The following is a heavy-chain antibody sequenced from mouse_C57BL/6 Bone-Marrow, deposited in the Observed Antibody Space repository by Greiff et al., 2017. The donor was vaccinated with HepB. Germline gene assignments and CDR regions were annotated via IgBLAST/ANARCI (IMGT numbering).Heavy chain of an antibody. J-gene: IGHJ2*01. D-gene: IGHD6-1*01. CDR1: GYTFTSYG. CDR3: ARRGCRFDY. CDR2: IYPRSGNT. Sequence: QVQLQQSGAELARPGASVKLSCKASGYTFTSYGISWVKQRTGQGLEWIGEIYPRSGNTYYNEKFKGKATLTADKSSSTAYMELRSLTSEDSAVYFCARRGCRFDYWGRGTTLTVSS. V-gene: IGHV1-81*01.